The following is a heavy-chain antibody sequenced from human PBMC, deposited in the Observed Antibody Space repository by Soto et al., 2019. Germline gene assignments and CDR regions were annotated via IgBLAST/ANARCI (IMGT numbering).Heavy chain of an antibody. CDR2: INAPGETK. Sequence: EVQLVESGGGLVQPGGSLRLSCAASGFTFSNYGMNWARQAPGMGLEWVTHINAPGETKSYSDSVKGRFTISRDDAKNSLYLQMNRLTADDTAIYYCARAPEGINDFDYWGQGTLVTVSS. CDR1: GFTFSNYG. D-gene: IGHD2-21*01. J-gene: IGHJ4*02. CDR3: ARAPEGINDFDY. V-gene: IGHV3-48*04.